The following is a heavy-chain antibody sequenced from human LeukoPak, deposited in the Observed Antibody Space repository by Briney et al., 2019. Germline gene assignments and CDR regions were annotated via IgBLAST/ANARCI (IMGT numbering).Heavy chain of an antibody. V-gene: IGHV3-23*01. D-gene: IGHD6-13*01. CDR3: AKDRGSNWSTGDDY. CDR1: GFTFINYV. J-gene: IGHJ4*02. Sequence: GGSLRLSCAASGFTFINYVMTWVRQAPGKGLEWVSGISGSGSGTYYADSVKGRFTISRDNSQSTLYLQMNYLRAEDTAVYYCAKDRGSNWSTGDDYWGQGTLVTVSS. CDR2: ISGSGSGT.